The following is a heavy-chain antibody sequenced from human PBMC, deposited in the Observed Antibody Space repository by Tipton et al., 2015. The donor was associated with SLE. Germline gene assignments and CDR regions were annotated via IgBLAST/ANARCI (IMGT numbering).Heavy chain of an antibody. CDR2: INPSGGST. V-gene: IGHV1-46*01. CDR3: ARQLVPTGDFDY. Sequence: QLVQSGAEVKKPGASVKVSCKASGYTFTSYYMHWVRQAPGQGLEWMGIINPSGGSTSYAQKFQGRVTMTRDTSTSTVYMELSSLRSDDTAVYYCARQLVPTGDFDYWGQGTLVTVSS. CDR1: GYTFTSYY. J-gene: IGHJ4*02. D-gene: IGHD6-13*01.